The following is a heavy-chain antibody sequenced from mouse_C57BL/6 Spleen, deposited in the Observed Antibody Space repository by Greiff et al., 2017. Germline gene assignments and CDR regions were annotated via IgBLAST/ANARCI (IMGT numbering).Heavy chain of an antibody. CDR2: IWWDDDK. V-gene: IGHV8-8*01. D-gene: IGHD1-1*01. CDR3: ARIVTTVVANGGYFDV. CDR1: GFSLSTFGMG. Sequence: QVTLKVCGPGILQPSQTLSLTCSFSGFSLSTFGMGVGWIRQPSGKGLEWLAHIWWDDDKYYNPALKSRLTISKDTSKHQVFLKIANVDTADTATYYCARIVTTVVANGGYFDVWGTGTTVTVSS. J-gene: IGHJ1*03.